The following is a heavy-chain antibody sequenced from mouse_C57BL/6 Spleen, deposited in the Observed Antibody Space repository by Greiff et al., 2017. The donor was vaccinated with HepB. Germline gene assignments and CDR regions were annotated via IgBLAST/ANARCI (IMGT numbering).Heavy chain of an antibody. CDR3: ARTTVVAENFDD. D-gene: IGHD1-1*01. V-gene: IGHV3-6*01. CDR2: ISYDGSN. Sequence: EVKLVESGPGLVKPSQSLSLTCSVTGYSITSGYYWNWIRQFPGNKLEWMGYISYDGSNNYNPSLKNRISITRDTSKNQFFLKLNSVTTEDTATYYCARTTVVAENFDDWGQGTTLTVSS. J-gene: IGHJ2*01. CDR1: GYSITSGYY.